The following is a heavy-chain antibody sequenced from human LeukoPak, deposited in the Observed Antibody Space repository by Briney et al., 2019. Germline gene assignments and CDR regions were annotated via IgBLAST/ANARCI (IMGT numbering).Heavy chain of an antibody. D-gene: IGHD6-13*01. CDR1: GFTFSSYA. Sequence: PGGSLRLSCAASGFTFSSYAMSWVRQAPGKGLEWVSAISGSGDSTYYADSVKGRFTISRDNSKNTLYLQMNSLRAEDTAVYYCAKDPVDYSNNWYGAHYWGQGTLVTVSS. CDR2: ISGSGDST. V-gene: IGHV3-23*01. CDR3: AKDPVDYSNNWYGAHY. J-gene: IGHJ4*02.